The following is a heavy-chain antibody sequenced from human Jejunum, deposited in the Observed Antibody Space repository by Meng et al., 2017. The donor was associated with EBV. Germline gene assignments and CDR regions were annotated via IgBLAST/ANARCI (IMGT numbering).Heavy chain of an antibody. Sequence: VEVEESGPGLVPPSGTLSLTCAVSGASISSSHWWSWVRQAPGEGLEWIGEIYYTGRTNYNPSLKSRVSMSIDKSKNQFSLNLNSVTVADTAVYYCATSMSGYSYGYSWGQGTLVTVSS. D-gene: IGHD5-12*01. CDR2: IYYTGRT. V-gene: IGHV4-4*02. J-gene: IGHJ5*02. CDR1: GASISSSHW. CDR3: ATSMSGYSYGYS.